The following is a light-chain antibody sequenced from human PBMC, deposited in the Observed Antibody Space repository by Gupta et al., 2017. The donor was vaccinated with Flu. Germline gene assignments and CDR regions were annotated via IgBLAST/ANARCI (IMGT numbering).Light chain of an antibody. J-gene: IGKJ4*02. CDR1: QGISSY. V-gene: IGKV1-8*01. CDR2: ASS. CDR3: QQYYSYPRT. Sequence: GDRVTITWRASQGISSYLAWYQQKPGKAPKLLIYASSTLQSGVPSRFSGSGSGTDFTLTISCLQSEDFATYYCQQYYSYPRTFGGGTKVEIK.